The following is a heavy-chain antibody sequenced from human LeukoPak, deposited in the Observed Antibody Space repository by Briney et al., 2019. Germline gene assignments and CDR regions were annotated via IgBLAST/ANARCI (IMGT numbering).Heavy chain of an antibody. V-gene: IGHV1-18*01. CDR3: ARDEYDFWSGYYYMDV. CDR1: VYTFTIYG. D-gene: IGHD3-3*01. J-gene: IGHJ6*03. Sequence: ASVTVSCKASVYTFTIYGISWVRQAPGQGREGMGWISAYNGNTNYAQKLQGRVTMTTDTSTSTAYMELRSLRSDDTAVYYCARDEYDFWSGYYYMDVWGKGTTVTVSS. CDR2: ISAYNGNT.